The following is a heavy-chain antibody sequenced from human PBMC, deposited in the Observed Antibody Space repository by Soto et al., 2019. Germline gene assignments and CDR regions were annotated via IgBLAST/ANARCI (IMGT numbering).Heavy chain of an antibody. CDR3: ARLGGGGSGSYCLFDP. V-gene: IGHV4-59*01. D-gene: IGHD3-10*01. Sequence: QVQLQESGPGLVKPSETLSLTCTVSGGSISSYYWSWIRQPPGKGLEWIGYIYYSGSTNYNPSLKSRVTISVDTSKNQFSLKLSSVTAADTAVYYCARLGGGGSGSYCLFDPWGQGTLVTVSS. J-gene: IGHJ5*02. CDR2: IYYSGST. CDR1: GGSISSYY.